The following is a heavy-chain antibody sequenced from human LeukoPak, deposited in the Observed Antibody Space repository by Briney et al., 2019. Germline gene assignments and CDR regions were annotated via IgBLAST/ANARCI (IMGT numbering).Heavy chain of an antibody. CDR2: INHSGST. CDR1: GGSFSGYY. Sequence: SETLSLTCAVYGGSFSGYYWSWIRQPPGKGLEWIGEINHSGSTNYNPSLKSRVTISVDTSKNQFSLKLSSVAAADTAVYYCARDWRYCTNGVCSYYYMDVWGKGTTVTVSS. CDR3: ARDWRYCTNGVCSYYYMDV. D-gene: IGHD2-8*01. V-gene: IGHV4-34*01. J-gene: IGHJ6*03.